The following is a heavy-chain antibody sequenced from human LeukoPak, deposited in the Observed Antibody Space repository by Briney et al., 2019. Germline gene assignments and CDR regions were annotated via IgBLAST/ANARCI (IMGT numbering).Heavy chain of an antibody. Sequence: SETLSLTCTVSGDSISSGDYYWSWIRQPPGKGLEWIAYIYHTGSTYYNPSLRSRVIISVDTSKNQFSLKLSSMTVADMAVYYCARVDGPFDIWGQGTMVTVSS. J-gene: IGHJ3*02. V-gene: IGHV4-30-4*08. CDR1: GDSISSGDYY. D-gene: IGHD5-24*01. CDR3: ARVDGPFDI. CDR2: IYHTGST.